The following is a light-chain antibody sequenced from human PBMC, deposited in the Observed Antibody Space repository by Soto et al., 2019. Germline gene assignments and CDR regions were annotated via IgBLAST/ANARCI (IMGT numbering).Light chain of an antibody. CDR3: SSYAGSSNWV. V-gene: IGLV2-8*01. J-gene: IGLJ3*02. Sequence: QSALTQPPSAPGSPGQSVTISCTGASCDIGAYNFVSWYQQHPGKAPKLMIYEVSSRPSGVPDRFSGSKSGNTASLTVSGRQAEDEADYYCSSYAGSSNWVFGGGTKVTVL. CDR2: EVS. CDR1: SCDIGAYNF.